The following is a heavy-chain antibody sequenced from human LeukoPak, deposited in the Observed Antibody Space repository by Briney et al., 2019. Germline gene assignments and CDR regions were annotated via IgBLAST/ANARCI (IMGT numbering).Heavy chain of an antibody. CDR2: INSDGSST. CDR1: GFTFSSYW. CDR3: ARDSADDAFDI. V-gene: IGHV3-74*01. J-gene: IGHJ3*02. Sequence: GGSLRLACAASGFTFSSYWMHWVRQAPGKGLVWVSRINSDGSSTSYADSVKGRFTISRDNAKNTLYLQMNSLRAEDTAVYYCARDSADDAFDIWGQGTMVTVSS.